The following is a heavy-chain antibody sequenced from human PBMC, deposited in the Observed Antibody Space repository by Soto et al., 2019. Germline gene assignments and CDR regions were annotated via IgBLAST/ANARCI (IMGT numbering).Heavy chain of an antibody. CDR3: ARDRIGSGVELDY. CDR2: IIPIYGTA. D-gene: IGHD3-3*01. V-gene: IGHV1-69*13. J-gene: IGHJ4*02. Sequence: SVKVSCKASGYTLTSFGISWVRQAPGQGLEWMGGIIPIYGTANYAQKFQGRVTITADESTRTAYMELSSLRSEDTAVYYCARDRIGSGVELDYWGQGTLVTVSS. CDR1: GYTLTSFG.